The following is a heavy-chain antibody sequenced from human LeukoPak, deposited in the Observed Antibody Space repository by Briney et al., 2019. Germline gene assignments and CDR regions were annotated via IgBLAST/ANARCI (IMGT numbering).Heavy chain of an antibody. Sequence: GGSLRLSCAGSGFNFTGYWMHWVRQAPGKGLEWISRLYSDGRSLTYADSVMGRFTISRDNAKNMLYLQMNSLRAEDTAVCYCARGRGLGELAVASFDSWGQGILVTVSS. CDR1: GFNFTGYW. V-gene: IGHV3-74*03. CDR2: LYSDGRSL. D-gene: IGHD6-19*01. CDR3: ARGRGLGELAVASFDS. J-gene: IGHJ4*02.